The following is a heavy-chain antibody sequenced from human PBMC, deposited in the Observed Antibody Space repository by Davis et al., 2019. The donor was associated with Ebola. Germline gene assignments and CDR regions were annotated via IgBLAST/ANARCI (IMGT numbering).Heavy chain of an antibody. CDR3: VRTRYSNYGWFDP. CDR2: IYHSGST. Sequence: PSETLSLTCTVSDYSISNGYYWCWIRPTPGKWLEYIGTIYHSGSTSYNPALKTRVSISVDTSKNEFSLRLTSVTASDTATYFCVRTRYSNYGWFDPWGQGTLVTVSS. J-gene: IGHJ5*02. V-gene: IGHV4-38-2*02. CDR1: DYSISNGYY. D-gene: IGHD4-11*01.